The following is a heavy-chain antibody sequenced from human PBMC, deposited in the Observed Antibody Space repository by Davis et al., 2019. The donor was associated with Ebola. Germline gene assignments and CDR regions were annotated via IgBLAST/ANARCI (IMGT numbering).Heavy chain of an antibody. CDR1: EFTFSSYS. CDR2: IWHDGTKK. Sequence: GGSLRLSCAASEFTFSSYSMNWVRQAPGKGLEWVAMIWHDGTKKYYADSVKGRFTISRDNSKNTLYLEMDSLSVADTAVYYCARADYTRYFDHWGRGTVVTVSP. V-gene: IGHV3-33*08. J-gene: IGHJ4*02. D-gene: IGHD3-16*01. CDR3: ARADYTRYFDH.